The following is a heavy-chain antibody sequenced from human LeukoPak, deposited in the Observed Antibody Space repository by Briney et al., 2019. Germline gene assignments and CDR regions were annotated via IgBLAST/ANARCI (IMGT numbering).Heavy chain of an antibody. CDR3: ARHVLAAPASPFGY. J-gene: IGHJ4*02. D-gene: IGHD6-13*01. Sequence: SETLSLTCTVSGDSISSRNYYWGWIRQPPGKGLEWIGSIFYTGSTYYNPSLKTRVTISVATSKNQFSLQLSSVTAADTSLYYCARHVLAAPASPFGYWGQGTLVTVSS. CDR2: IFYTGST. CDR1: GDSISSRNYY. V-gene: IGHV4-39*01.